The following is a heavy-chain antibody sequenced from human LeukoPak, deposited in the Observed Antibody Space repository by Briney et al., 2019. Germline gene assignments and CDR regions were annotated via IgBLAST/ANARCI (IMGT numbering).Heavy chain of an antibody. CDR1: GYTFSSYA. J-gene: IGHJ4*02. V-gene: IGHV3-23*01. CDR2: ISGSGGST. CDR3: AKDIRYSSSWYADY. D-gene: IGHD6-13*01. Sequence: GGSLRLSCAASGYTFSSYAMSWVRPAPGKGLEWVSAISGSGGSTYYAASVKGRFTISRDKSKNTLYLQMNSLRAEDTAVYYCAKDIRYSSSWYADYWGQGTLVTVSS.